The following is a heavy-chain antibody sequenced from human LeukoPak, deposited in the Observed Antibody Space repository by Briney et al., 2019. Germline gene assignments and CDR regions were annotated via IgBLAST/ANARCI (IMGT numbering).Heavy chain of an antibody. V-gene: IGHV3-20*04. J-gene: IGHJ3*02. CDR1: GFTFDDYG. Sequence: RPGGSLRLSCAASGFTFDDYGMNWVRQAPGKGLEWVSGINWNGGSTGYADSVRGRFTISRDNAKNSLYVQMNSLRAEDTALYYCARPYSGSHGVAFDIWGQGTMVTVSS. CDR3: ARPYSGSHGVAFDI. CDR2: INWNGGST. D-gene: IGHD1-26*01.